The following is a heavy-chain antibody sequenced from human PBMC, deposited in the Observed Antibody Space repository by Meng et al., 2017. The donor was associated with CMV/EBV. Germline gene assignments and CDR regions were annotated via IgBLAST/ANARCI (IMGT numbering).Heavy chain of an antibody. CDR2: ISSTSSYI. J-gene: IGHJ4*02. CDR3: ARAPPDADFDY. V-gene: IGHV3-21*01. Sequence: EVQLVESGGGLVKPGGSLRLSCVASGFAFRTYSMSWVRQVPGKGLEWISSISSTSSYIYYADSLKGRFTVSRDNAKNSLYLQVSSLRADDTAVYYCARAPPDADFDYWGQGTLVTVSS. CDR1: GFAFRTYS.